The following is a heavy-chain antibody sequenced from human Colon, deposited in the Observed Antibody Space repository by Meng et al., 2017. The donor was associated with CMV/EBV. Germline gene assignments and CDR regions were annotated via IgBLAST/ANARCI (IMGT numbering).Heavy chain of an antibody. CDR3: ARDLLWGSTSTYFDN. CDR2: ISPSLGIT. CDR1: GGTFSSYS. V-gene: IGHV1-69*04. J-gene: IGHJ4*02. Sequence: KVSCKATGGTFSSYSISWVRQAPGQGLEWMGRISPSLGITNYAQTFQDRVTVSADISTSTAYMELSSLTSEDTAVYYCARDLLWGSTSTYFDNWGQGTLVTVSS. D-gene: IGHD6-6*01.